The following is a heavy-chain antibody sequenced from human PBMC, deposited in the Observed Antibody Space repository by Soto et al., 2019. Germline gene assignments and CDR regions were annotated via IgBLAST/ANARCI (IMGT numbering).Heavy chain of an antibody. D-gene: IGHD3-10*01. V-gene: IGHV1-8*01. J-gene: IGHJ6*02. CDR1: GYTFTNYD. CDR2: MNPDSENT. Sequence: QVHLVQSGAEVKQPGASVRVSCKASGYTFTNYDITWVRQAPGQGLEWMGWMNPDSENTGSPQKFQGRVTMTVNISINTAYMELTSLRSEDTAVYYCTRAQFEFGSYFGLDVWCQGTTVSVSS. CDR3: TRAQFEFGSYFGLDV.